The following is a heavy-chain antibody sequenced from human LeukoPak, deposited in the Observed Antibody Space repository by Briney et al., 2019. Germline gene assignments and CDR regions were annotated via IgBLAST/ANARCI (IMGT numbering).Heavy chain of an antibody. CDR3: AKNAGGILRGLLY. V-gene: IGHV3-23*03. CDR2: IFTVGTGT. D-gene: IGHD5/OR15-5a*01. Sequence: GGSLKLSCAASGFTVSDFAMNWVRQAPGKGLECVSGIFTVGTGTYYADSLKGRFTISRDNAKNTLYLKMDSLRADEPAMYYCAKNAGGILRGLLYWGQGKLVSVSS. J-gene: IGHJ4*02. CDR1: GFTVSDFA.